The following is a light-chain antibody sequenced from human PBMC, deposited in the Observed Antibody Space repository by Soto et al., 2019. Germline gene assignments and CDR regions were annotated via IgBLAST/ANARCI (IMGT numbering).Light chain of an antibody. J-gene: IGKJ2*01. CDR1: QSVSSN. V-gene: IGKV3-15*01. Sequence: EIVMTQSPATLSVSPGERATLSCRASQSVSSNLAWYQQKPGQAPRLLIYGASTRATGIPAGFSGSGSGTEFTLTSSSLRSEDVAVYYCQQYNNWPPMYTFGQGTKLEIK. CDR3: QQYNNWPPMYT. CDR2: GAS.